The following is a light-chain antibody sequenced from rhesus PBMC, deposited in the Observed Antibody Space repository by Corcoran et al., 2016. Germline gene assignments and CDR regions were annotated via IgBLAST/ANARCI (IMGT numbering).Light chain of an antibody. J-gene: IGKJ3*01. CDR3: QHGYGTPPT. CDR2: KAS. Sequence: DIQMTQSPSSLSASVGDRVTITCRTSQGISSWLAWYQQKPGKAPKPLIYKASSWQSGVPSRFSGSGSGTDLPLTISSLQPEDFATYYCQHGYGTPPTFGPGTKLDIK. V-gene: IGKV1-21*01. CDR1: QGISSW.